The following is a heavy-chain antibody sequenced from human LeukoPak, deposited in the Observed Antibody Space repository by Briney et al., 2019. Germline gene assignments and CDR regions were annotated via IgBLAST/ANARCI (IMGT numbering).Heavy chain of an antibody. Sequence: GGSLRLSCAASGFTFSDYYMSWIRQAPGKGLEWVSYISSSGSTIYYADSVKGRFTISRDNSKNTLYLQMNSLRDDDTAVYYCARIGGTGYFDYWGQGTLVTVSS. CDR2: ISSSGSTI. CDR1: GFTFSDYY. V-gene: IGHV3-11*04. J-gene: IGHJ4*02. D-gene: IGHD1-1*01. CDR3: ARIGGTGYFDY.